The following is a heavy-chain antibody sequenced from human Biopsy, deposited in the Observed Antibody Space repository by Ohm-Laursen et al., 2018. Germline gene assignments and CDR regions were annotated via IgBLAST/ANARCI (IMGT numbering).Heavy chain of an antibody. CDR2: IYDRGSTA. Sequence: GTLSLTCPVSGDSVSSGSFYWTWIRQPPGQGLEYIGYIYDRGSTANYNPSLESQVTMSVDMPKNQFSLKLSSVTAADTAIYYCARGMRSSGWPYFDSWGQGTLVTVSS. CDR1: GDSVSSGSFY. D-gene: IGHD6-19*01. CDR3: ARGMRSSGWPYFDS. V-gene: IGHV4-61*01. J-gene: IGHJ4*02.